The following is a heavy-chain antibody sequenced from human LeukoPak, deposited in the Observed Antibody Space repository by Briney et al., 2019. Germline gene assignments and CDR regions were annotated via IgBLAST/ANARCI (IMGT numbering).Heavy chain of an antibody. CDR2: IDYDVGSG. CDR3: TGNSGWYGLS. V-gene: IGHV3-23*01. CDR1: GFTLSSYE. D-gene: IGHD6-19*01. Sequence: PGGSLRFSCTVSGFTLSSYEMSWIRQAPGKGLEWVSSIDYDVGSGHYAASVKGRFTISRDNSNTTLFLHLNSLRGEDTAVYYCTGNSGWYGLSWGQGTLVTVSS. J-gene: IGHJ1*01.